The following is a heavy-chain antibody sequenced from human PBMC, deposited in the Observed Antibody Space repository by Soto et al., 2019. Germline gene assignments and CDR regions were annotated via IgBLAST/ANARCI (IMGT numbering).Heavy chain of an antibody. CDR2: IYYSGST. CDR3: ARDGMHYYGSGSYYNGESAFDI. V-gene: IGHV4-31*03. J-gene: IGHJ3*02. CDR1: GGSISSGGYY. Sequence: QVQLQESGPGLVKPSQTLSLTCTVSGGSISSGGYYWSWIRQHPGKGLEWIGYIYYSGSTYYNPSLKSRVTISVATTKNQFSLKLSSVTAADRAVYYCARDGMHYYGSGSYYNGESAFDIWGQGTMVTVSS. D-gene: IGHD3-10*01.